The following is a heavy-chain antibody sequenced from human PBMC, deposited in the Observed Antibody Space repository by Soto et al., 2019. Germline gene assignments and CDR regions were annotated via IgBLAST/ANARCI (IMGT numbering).Heavy chain of an antibody. Sequence: GGSLRLSCSASGFSFSNYAMDWFRQAPGQGLEWLSAISTDGSRTFYADSAQGRFTISRDNSKNKLYLQMSSLRVEATAVYYFVKDSFQACVTAVTLFYYWGQGTLVTVSS. J-gene: IGHJ4*02. CDR2: ISTDGSRT. CDR3: VKDSFQACVTAVTLFYY. V-gene: IGHV3-64D*06. D-gene: IGHD4-17*01. CDR1: GFSFSNYA.